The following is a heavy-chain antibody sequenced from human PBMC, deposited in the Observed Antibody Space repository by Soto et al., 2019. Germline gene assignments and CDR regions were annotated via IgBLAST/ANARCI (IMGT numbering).Heavy chain of an antibody. CDR3: ARVSPPYYYDSSGSTRGHNWFDP. CDR1: GGTFSSYA. Sequence: SVKVSCKASGGTFSSYAISWVRQAPGQGLEWMGGIIPIFGTANYAQKFQGRVTITANESTSTAYMELSSLRSEDTAVYYCARVSPPYYYDSSGSTRGHNWFDPWGQGTLVTVPQ. CDR2: IIPIFGTA. V-gene: IGHV1-69*13. J-gene: IGHJ5*02. D-gene: IGHD3-22*01.